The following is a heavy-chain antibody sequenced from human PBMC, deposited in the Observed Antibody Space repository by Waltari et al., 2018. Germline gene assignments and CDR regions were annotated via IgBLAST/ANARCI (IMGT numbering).Heavy chain of an antibody. CDR1: GFTFSSNW. D-gene: IGHD7-27*01. Sequence: EVQLVDSGGGLVQPGGSLRLSCAASGFTFSSNWMSRVRQAPGRGVEWLANIKPDGSQQYYVDSVMGRVSISRDNAKNSLYLQLNSLRAEDTASYYCARDFNWGWDFWGQGTLVTVSS. J-gene: IGHJ4*02. CDR2: IKPDGSQQ. CDR3: ARDFNWGWDF. V-gene: IGHV3-7*03.